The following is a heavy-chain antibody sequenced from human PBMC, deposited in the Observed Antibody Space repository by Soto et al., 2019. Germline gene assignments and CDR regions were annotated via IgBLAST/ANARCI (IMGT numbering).Heavy chain of an antibody. V-gene: IGHV1-8*01. CDR1: GYTFTSYD. Sequence: ASVKVSCKASGYTFTSYDINWVRQATGQGLEWMGWMNPNSGNTGYAQKFQGRVTMTRDTSISTAYMELSSLRSEDTAVYYCASAIRSSGYYYAFGYWGQGTLVTVSS. D-gene: IGHD3-22*01. J-gene: IGHJ4*02. CDR2: MNPNSGNT. CDR3: ASAIRSSGYYYAFGY.